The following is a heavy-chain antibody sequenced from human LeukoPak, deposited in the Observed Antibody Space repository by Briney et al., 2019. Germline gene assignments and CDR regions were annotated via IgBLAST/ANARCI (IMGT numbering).Heavy chain of an antibody. J-gene: IGHJ4*02. D-gene: IGHD3-10*01. V-gene: IGHV3-30*04. CDR2: ISYDGSNK. Sequence: GGSLRLSCAASGFTFSSYAMHWVRQAPGKGLEWLAVISYDGSNKYYADSVKGRFTISRDNSKNTLYLQMNSLRAEDTAVYYCAHGSGSYDYWGQGTLVTVSS. CDR1: GFTFSSYA. CDR3: AHGSGSYDY.